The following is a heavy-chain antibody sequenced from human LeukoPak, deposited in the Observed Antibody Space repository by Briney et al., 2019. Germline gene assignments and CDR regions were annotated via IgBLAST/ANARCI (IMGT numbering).Heavy chain of an antibody. CDR3: ARGLTAVVPFDY. D-gene: IGHD3-22*01. V-gene: IGHV3-7*01. CDR1: GFTFSSYA. Sequence: SGGSLRLSCAASGFTFSSYAMSWVRQAPGKGLEWVANIKQDGSEKYYVDSVKGRFTISRDNAKNSLYLQMNSLRAEDTAVYYCARGLTAVVPFDYWGQGTLVTVSS. CDR2: IKQDGSEK. J-gene: IGHJ4*02.